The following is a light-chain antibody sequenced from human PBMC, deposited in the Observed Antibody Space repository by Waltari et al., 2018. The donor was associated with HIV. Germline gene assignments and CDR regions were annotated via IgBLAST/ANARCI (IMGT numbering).Light chain of an antibody. V-gene: IGKV4-1*01. CDR1: QSLLYSSNNKNY. J-gene: IGKJ2*01. CDR3: QQYYGDSFT. CDR2: WAS. Sequence: IVMTQSPDALAVALGERATIPCQSRQSLLYSSNNKNYLAWYQQRPGEPPKLLICWASTREAGVPDRFTGSGSGTDFTLTISSLKSDDVAVYYCQQYYGDSFTFGQGTKLEIK.